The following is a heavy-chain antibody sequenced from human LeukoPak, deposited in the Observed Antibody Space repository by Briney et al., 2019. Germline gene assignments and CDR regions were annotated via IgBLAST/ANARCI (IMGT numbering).Heavy chain of an antibody. CDR3: ARQSGGSLDY. CDR2: IKSDGGSA. V-gene: IGHV3-74*01. J-gene: IGHJ4*02. CDR1: GFTFSNYL. D-gene: IGHD1-26*01. Sequence: GGSLRLSCTASGFTFSNYLMHWVRQAPGKGLVWVSHIKSDGGSATYADSVKGRFTVSRDNAKNSLYLQMNGLRVEDTAVYYCARQSGGSLDYWGQGTLVTVSS.